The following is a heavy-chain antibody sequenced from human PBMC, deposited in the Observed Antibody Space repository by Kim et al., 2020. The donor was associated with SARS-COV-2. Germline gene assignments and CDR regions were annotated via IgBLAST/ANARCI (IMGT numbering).Heavy chain of an antibody. CDR2: IRSKAYGGTT. J-gene: IGHJ6*02. D-gene: IGHD4-17*01. CDR3: TRTTGTVTTIGYYYYGMDV. Sequence: GGSLRLSCTASGFTFGDYAMSWFRQAPGKGLEWVGFIRSKAYGGTTEYAASVKGRFTISRDDSKSIAYLQMNSLKTEDTAVYYCTRTTGTVTTIGYYYYGMDVWGQGTTVTVSS. V-gene: IGHV3-49*03. CDR1: GFTFGDYA.